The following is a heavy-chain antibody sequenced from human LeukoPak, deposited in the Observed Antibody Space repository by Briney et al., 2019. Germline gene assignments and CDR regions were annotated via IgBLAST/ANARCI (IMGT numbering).Heavy chain of an antibody. Sequence: SQTLSLTCTVSGGSINSGGYYWSWLRQHPGKGLEWIGYIYYSGSTYYNPSLKSRVTISVDTSKNQFSLKLSSVTAADTAVYYCAKTYYDILTGYRPFDYWGQGTLVTVSS. D-gene: IGHD3-9*01. V-gene: IGHV4-31*03. CDR3: AKTYYDILTGYRPFDY. J-gene: IGHJ4*02. CDR2: IYYSGST. CDR1: GGSINSGGYY.